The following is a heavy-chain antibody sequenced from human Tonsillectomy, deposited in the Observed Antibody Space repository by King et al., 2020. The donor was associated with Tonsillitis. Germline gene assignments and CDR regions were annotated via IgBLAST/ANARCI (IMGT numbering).Heavy chain of an antibody. CDR2: IYTSGSS. CDR1: DNSISSSSLH. CDR3: AREISGSPTYGSAFDI. J-gene: IGHJ3*02. Sequence: QLQESGPGLVKPSQTLSLICTVSDNSISSSSLHWSWIRQPAGRELERVWRIYTSGSSNYNPSLNRRVNMSVDTSKNQLSLILSSVTAADTAVYYCAREISGSPTYGSAFDIWGQGTMVTVS. V-gene: IGHV4-61*02. D-gene: IGHD1-26*01.